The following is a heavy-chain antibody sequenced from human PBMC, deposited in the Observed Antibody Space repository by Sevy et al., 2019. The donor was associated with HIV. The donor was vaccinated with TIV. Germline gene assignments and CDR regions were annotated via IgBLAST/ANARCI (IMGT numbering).Heavy chain of an antibody. CDR2: FDPEDEET. CDR1: GYTLSELS. J-gene: IGHJ4*02. Sequence: ASVKVSCKVSGYTLSELSMHWVRLAPGKGLEWMGSFDPEDEETTYAQKFQGRVTMTEDTSTDTAYMDLSSLKSDDTAVYYCATTREYYQGKSGYFDYWGQGALVTVSS. V-gene: IGHV1-24*01. D-gene: IGHD2-15*01. CDR3: ATTREYYQGKSGYFDY.